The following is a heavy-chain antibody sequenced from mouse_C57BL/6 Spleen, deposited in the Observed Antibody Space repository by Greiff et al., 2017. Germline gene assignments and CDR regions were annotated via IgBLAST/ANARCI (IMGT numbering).Heavy chain of an antibody. J-gene: IGHJ1*03. CDR1: GYTFTSYW. V-gene: IGHV1-72*01. CDR3: ARNYGSSYVYWYFDV. CDR2: IDPNSGGT. D-gene: IGHD1-1*01. Sequence: QVQLQQPGAELVKPGASVKLSCKASGYTFTSYWMHWVKQRPGRGLEWIGRIDPNSGGTKYNEKFKSKATLTVDKPSSTAYMQLSSLTSEDSAFYYCARNYGSSYVYWYFDVWGTGTTVTVSS.